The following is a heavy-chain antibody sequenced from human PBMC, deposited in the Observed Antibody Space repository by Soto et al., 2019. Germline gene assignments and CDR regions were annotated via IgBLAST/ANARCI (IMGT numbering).Heavy chain of an antibody. CDR3: ARSGSRIWTRGYFDS. CDR1: TNYW. V-gene: IGHV5-51*01. J-gene: IGHJ4*02. D-gene: IGHD6-13*01. Sequence: TNYWIGWVRQMPGKGLEWMGIIYPGDSNTRNSPSFQGQVTISADKSISTAYLQWSSLKASDTAVYYCARSGSRIWTRGYFDSWGQGTLVTVSS. CDR2: IYPGDSNT.